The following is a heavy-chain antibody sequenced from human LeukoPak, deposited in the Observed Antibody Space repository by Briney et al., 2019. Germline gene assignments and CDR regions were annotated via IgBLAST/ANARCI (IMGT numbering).Heavy chain of an antibody. CDR1: GFTFDDYG. D-gene: IGHD2-2*01. CDR2: INWNGGST. CDR3: AKPGGYCSTTSCYHSFDY. J-gene: IGHJ4*02. V-gene: IGHV3-23*01. Sequence: GGSLRLSCAASGFTFDDYGMGWVRQAPGKGLEWVSGINWNGGSTYYADSVKGRFTISRDNSKNTLYLQMNSLRAEDTAVYYCAKPGGYCSTTSCYHSFDYWGQGTLVTVSS.